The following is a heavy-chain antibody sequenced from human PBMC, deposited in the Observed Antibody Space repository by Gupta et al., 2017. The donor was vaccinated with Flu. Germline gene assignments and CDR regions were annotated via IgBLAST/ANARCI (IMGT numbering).Heavy chain of an antibody. D-gene: IGHD3-10*01. CDR2: ITSCSKYI. CDR3: PTVDDDHNACGSGSFDY. Sequence: EAQLVESGGGLAKPRAPLRLLCAASGSSTPSNSMSGVSSAPGKALEWVSYITSCSKYINYADSVRDRFTNARDNAQNSLYLRMDSLRPEDTAVDYCPTVDDDHNACGSGSFDYWGQGVLVTVSS. CDR1: GSSTPSNS. J-gene: IGHJ4*02. V-gene: IGHV3-21*01.